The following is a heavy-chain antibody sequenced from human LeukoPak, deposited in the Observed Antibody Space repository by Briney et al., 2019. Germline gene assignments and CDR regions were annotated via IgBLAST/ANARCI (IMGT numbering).Heavy chain of an antibody. CDR1: GFTFTHHW. Sequence: PGGSLRLSCSASGFTFTHHWMIWVRQAPGKGLEWVASVKQEGTETSYVDSVRGRFTISRDNSKNTLYLQMNSLRAEDTAVYYCAKEMVAATQVVDYWGQGTLVTVSS. CDR2: VKQEGTET. J-gene: IGHJ4*02. V-gene: IGHV3-7*03. CDR3: AKEMVAATQVVDY. D-gene: IGHD2-15*01.